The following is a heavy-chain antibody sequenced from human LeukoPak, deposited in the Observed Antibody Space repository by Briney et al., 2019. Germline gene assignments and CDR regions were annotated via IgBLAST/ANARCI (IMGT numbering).Heavy chain of an antibody. CDR2: IRQDGSEK. D-gene: IGHD3-22*01. CDR1: GLTLSSDW. V-gene: IGHV3-7*01. J-gene: IGHJ6*02. Sequence: GGSLRLSCAASGLTLSSDWMSWVRQAPGKRLEWVANIRQDGSEKHYVGSVKGRFTISRDNAKNSLSLQMNSLRAEDTAVYYCVRQNGGYSYGMGVWGQGTTVTVS. CDR3: VRQNGGYSYGMGV.